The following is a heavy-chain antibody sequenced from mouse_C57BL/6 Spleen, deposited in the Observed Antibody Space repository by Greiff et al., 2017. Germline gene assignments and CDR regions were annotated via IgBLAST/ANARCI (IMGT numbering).Heavy chain of an antibody. Sequence: QVQLKQSGAELARPGASVKMSCKASGYTFTSYTMHWVKQRPGQGLEWIGYINPSSGYTKYNQKFKDKATLTADKSSSTAYMQLSSLTSEDSAVYYCARCHDEAWFAYWGQGTLVTVSA. CDR2: INPSSGYT. V-gene: IGHV1-4*01. CDR3: ARCHDEAWFAY. CDR1: GYTFTSYT. J-gene: IGHJ3*01. D-gene: IGHD2-12*01.